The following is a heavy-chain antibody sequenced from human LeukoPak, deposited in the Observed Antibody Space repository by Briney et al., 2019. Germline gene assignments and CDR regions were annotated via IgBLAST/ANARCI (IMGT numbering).Heavy chain of an antibody. CDR1: GYRFTSYW. CDR2: IDPSDSYT. D-gene: IGHD3-10*01. CDR3: ARQEYGLSNY. V-gene: IGHV5-10-1*01. J-gene: IGHJ4*02. Sequence: GEPLQISCKGSGYRFTSYWISWVRQLPGKGLEWMGRIDPSDSYTNYSPSFQGHVTISADKSISTAYLQWSSLKASDTAMYYCARQEYGLSNYWGQGTLVTVSS.